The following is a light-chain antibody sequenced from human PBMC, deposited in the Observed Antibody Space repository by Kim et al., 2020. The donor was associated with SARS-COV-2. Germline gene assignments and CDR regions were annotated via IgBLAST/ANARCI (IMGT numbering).Light chain of an antibody. Sequence: SYELTQPPSVSLSPGQTASITCSGDKLGGKNICWYQQKPGQSPVLVVYQNTKRPSGITERFSGSRSGNTATLTISGTQAMDEAAYYCQAWDSRSLVFGGGTQLTVL. J-gene: IGLJ3*02. CDR1: KLGGKN. V-gene: IGLV3-1*01. CDR2: QNT. CDR3: QAWDSRSLV.